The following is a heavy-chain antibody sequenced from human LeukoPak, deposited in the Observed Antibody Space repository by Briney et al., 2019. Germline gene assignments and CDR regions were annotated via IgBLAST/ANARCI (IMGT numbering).Heavy chain of an antibody. CDR2: ISSSGSTI. CDR1: GFTFSGYE. Sequence: PGGSLSLSCAASGFTFSGYEMNWVRQAPGKGLEWVSYISSSGSTIYYADSVKGRFTISRDNAKNSLYLQMNSLRAEDTAVYYCARVATDGSGYYPDYWGRGTLVTVSS. V-gene: IGHV3-48*03. CDR3: ARVATDGSGYYPDY. J-gene: IGHJ4*02. D-gene: IGHD3-22*01.